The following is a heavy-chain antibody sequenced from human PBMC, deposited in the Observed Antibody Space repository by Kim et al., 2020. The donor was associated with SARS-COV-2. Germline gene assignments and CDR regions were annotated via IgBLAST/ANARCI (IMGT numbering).Heavy chain of an antibody. V-gene: IGHV3-30*18. CDR2: ISYDGSNK. CDR1: GFTFNAFG. D-gene: IGHD3-9*01. CDR3: AKGGGSFDFHGLDV. J-gene: IGHJ6*02. Sequence: GGSLRLSCAASGFTFNAFGIHWVRQAPGKGLEWVAVISYDGSNKYYADSVKGRFTISRDNSKNTLYLQMKSLRAEDTAVYYCAKGGGSFDFHGLDVWGQGTTVTVSS.